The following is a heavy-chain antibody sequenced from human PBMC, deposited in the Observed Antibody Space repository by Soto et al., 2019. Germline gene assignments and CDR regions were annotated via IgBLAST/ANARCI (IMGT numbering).Heavy chain of an antibody. Sequence: ASVKVSCKASGYTFTSYDINWVRQATGQGLEWMGWMNPNSGNTGYAQKFQGRVTMTRNTSISTAYMELSSLRSEDTAVYYCARGGGGCSGGSCYANLFDPWGQGTLVTVSS. D-gene: IGHD2-15*01. CDR3: ARGGGGCSGGSCYANLFDP. J-gene: IGHJ5*02. V-gene: IGHV1-8*01. CDR2: MNPNSGNT. CDR1: GYTFTSYD.